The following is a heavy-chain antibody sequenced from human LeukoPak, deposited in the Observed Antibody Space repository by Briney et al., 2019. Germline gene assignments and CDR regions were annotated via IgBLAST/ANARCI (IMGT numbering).Heavy chain of an antibody. CDR1: GFTFSSYW. CDR2: ISGSGGST. Sequence: GGSLRLSCAASGFTFSSYWMTWVRQASGKGLEWVSTISGSGGSTYYADSVKGRFTISRDNSKNTLYLQMNTLRAEDTAVYYCAKASRFGYSYGPREYFYYMDVWGKGTTVTISS. D-gene: IGHD5-18*01. CDR3: AKASRFGYSYGPREYFYYMDV. V-gene: IGHV3-23*01. J-gene: IGHJ6*03.